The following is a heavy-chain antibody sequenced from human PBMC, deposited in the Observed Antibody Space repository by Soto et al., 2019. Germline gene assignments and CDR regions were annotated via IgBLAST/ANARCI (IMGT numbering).Heavy chain of an antibody. J-gene: IGHJ4*02. CDR1: GGTFSSYT. Sequence: QVQLVQSGAEVKKPGSSVKVSCKASGGTFSSYTISWVRQAPGQGLEWMGRIIPILGIANYAQKFQGRVTITADKSTSTAYMELSSLRSVDTAVYYCARAQQQLNFDYWGQGTLVTVSS. V-gene: IGHV1-69*02. D-gene: IGHD6-13*01. CDR3: ARAQQQLNFDY. CDR2: IIPILGIA.